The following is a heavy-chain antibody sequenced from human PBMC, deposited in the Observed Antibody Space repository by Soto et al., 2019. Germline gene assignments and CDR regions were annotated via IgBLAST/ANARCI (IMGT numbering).Heavy chain of an antibody. CDR2: IYYSGST. V-gene: IGHV4-31*03. CDR1: GCSISSGGYY. J-gene: IGHJ4*02. CDR3: ETNTVTTVFAS. Sequence: PSETLSLTCTVSGCSISSGGYYWSWIRQHPGKGLEWIGYIYYSGSTYYNPSLKSRVTISVDTSKNQSSLKVSSVPAADTAVYYCETNTVTTVFASWAQGTLVPVPS. D-gene: IGHD4-4*01.